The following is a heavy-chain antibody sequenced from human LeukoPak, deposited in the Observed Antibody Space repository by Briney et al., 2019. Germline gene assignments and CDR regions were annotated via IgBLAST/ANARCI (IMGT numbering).Heavy chain of an antibody. V-gene: IGHV3-30*04. J-gene: IGHJ4*02. CDR3: AREGDGYNLSPYYFDY. D-gene: IGHD5-24*01. CDR2: ISYDGSNK. Sequence: GGSLRLSCAASGFTFSRHAMTWVRQAPGKGLEWVAVISYDGSNKYYADSVKGRFTISRDNSKNTLYLQMNSLRAEDTAVYYCAREGDGYNLSPYYFDYWGQGTLVTVSS. CDR1: GFTFSRHA.